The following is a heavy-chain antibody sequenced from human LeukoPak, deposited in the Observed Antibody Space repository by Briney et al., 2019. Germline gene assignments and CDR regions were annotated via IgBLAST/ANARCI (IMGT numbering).Heavy chain of an antibody. CDR3: ARDRGLVQDY. CDR1: GFTFSSYS. J-gene: IGHJ4*02. CDR2: ISSGSTYM. D-gene: IGHD6-19*01. V-gene: IGHV3-21*01. Sequence: GGSLRLSCAASGFTFSSYSMNWVRQAPGKGLEWVSSISSGSTYMYYADSVKGRFTISRDNAKNTLYLQMNSLRAEDTAVYYCARDRGLVQDYWGQGTRVTVSS.